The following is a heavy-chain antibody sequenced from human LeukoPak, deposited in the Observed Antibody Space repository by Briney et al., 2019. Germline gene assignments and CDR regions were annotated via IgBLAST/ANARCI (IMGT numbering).Heavy chain of an antibody. CDR1: GFTFSNYW. CDR2: INSDGSSA. V-gene: IGHV3-74*03. Sequence: PGGSQRLSCAASGFTFSNYWIHWVRQAPGKGLVWVSHINSDGSSATYADSVKGRFTISRDNAKNTLYLQMSSLRAEDTAVYYCAGAGFYDSGSYDYWGQGTLVTVSS. D-gene: IGHD3-10*01. J-gene: IGHJ4*02. CDR3: AGAGFYDSGSYDY.